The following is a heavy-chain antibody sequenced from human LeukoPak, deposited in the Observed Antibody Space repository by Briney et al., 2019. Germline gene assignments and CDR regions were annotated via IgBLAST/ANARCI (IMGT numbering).Heavy chain of an antibody. CDR2: ISSGTDTI. Sequence: GGSLRLSCAASGFTFSSYSMNWVRQAPGKGLEWVSYISSGTDTIYYADSVKGRFTISRDTAKNSLYLQMNSLRDEDTAVYYCARDEGYSGYVQDYWGQGTLVTVSS. D-gene: IGHD5-12*01. J-gene: IGHJ4*02. CDR1: GFTFSSYS. V-gene: IGHV3-48*02. CDR3: ARDEGYSGYVQDY.